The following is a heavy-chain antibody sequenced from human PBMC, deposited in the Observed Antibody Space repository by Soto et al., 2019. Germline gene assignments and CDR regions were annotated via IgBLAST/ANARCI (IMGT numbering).Heavy chain of an antibody. Sequence: QVQLVESGGGVVQPGRSLRLSCAASGFTFSSYGMHWVRQAPGKGLEWVAVIWYDGSNKYYADSVKGRFTISRDNSKNQLYLQMNSLRAEDTAVYYCARGDYDFWSGYYNQYNWFDPWGQGTLVTVSS. CDR2: IWYDGSNK. CDR1: GFTFSSYG. D-gene: IGHD3-3*01. V-gene: IGHV3-33*01. CDR3: ARGDYDFWSGYYNQYNWFDP. J-gene: IGHJ5*02.